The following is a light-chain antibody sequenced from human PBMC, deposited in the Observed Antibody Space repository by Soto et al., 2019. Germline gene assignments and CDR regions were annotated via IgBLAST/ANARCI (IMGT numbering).Light chain of an antibody. J-gene: IGLJ2*01. CDR2: EVT. Sequence: QSVLTQPPSASGSLGQSVTISCTETSSDVGGYNYVSWHQQHPGKAPKVMIYEVTKRPPGVPDRFSGSKSGNTASLTVSGLQAEDEADYYCSSFAGGGNPVLLGGGTKLTVL. V-gene: IGLV2-8*01. CDR3: SSFAGGGNPVL. CDR1: SSDVGGYNY.